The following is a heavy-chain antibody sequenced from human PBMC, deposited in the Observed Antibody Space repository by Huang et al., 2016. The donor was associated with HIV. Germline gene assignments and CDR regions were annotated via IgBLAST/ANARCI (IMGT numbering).Heavy chain of an antibody. CDR3: ARRFSSSSGYFDY. V-gene: IGHV5-51*01. J-gene: IGHJ4*02. CDR1: GYSFSSYW. CDR2: NCPEGSNN. Sequence: VQLVQSGAEVNKPGESLKISCKGSGYSFSSYWIAGVGQMPGKGLAWMGINCPEGSNNAYIPASEGQVTVSADKSIGTAYVQWISLKASDTAMYYWARRFSSSSGYFDYWGQGSLVTVSS. D-gene: IGHD6-6*01.